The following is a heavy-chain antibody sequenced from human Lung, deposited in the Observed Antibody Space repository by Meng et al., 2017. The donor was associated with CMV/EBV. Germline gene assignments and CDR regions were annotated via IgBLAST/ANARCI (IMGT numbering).Heavy chain of an antibody. CDR1: GGSFSGYD. J-gene: IGHJ6*02. CDR2: MNHNGST. CDR3: ARGDYVDHFYVLAV. V-gene: IGHV4-34*01. Sequence: SETLSLXXGVFGGSFSGYDWFWIRQPPGKGLEWIGEMNHNGSTNYNPSLKSRVTISVDASKKQFSLKVSSVTAADTAVYYCARGDYVDHFYVLAVWGQGTTVTVSS. D-gene: IGHD3-16*01.